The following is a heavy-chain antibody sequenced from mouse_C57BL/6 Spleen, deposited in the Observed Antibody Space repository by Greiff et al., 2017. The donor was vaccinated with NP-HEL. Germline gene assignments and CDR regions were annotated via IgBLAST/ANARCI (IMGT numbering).Heavy chain of an antibody. D-gene: IGHD1-1*01. J-gene: IGHJ2*01. CDR2: ISSGGSYT. V-gene: IGHV5-6*01. CDR1: GFTFSSYG. CDR3: ARCTTVVALDY. Sequence: EVQVVESGGDLVKPGGSLKLSCAASGFTFSSYGMSWVRQTPDKRLEWVATISSGGSYTYYPDSVKGRFTISRDNAKNTLYLQMSSLKSEDTAMYYCARCTTVVALDYWGQGTTLTVSS.